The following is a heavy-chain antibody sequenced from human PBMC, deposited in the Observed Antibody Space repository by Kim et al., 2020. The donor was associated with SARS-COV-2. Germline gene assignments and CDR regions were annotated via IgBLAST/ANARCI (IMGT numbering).Heavy chain of an antibody. CDR3: ARDRRQSSSWYYYYYGMDV. CDR1: GFTFSSYG. Sequence: GGSLRLSCAASGFTFSSYGMHWVRQAPGKGLEWVAVIWYDGSNKYYADSVKGRFTISRDNSKNTLYLQMNSLRAEDTAVYYCARDRRQSSSWYYYYYGMDVWGQGTTVTVSS. CDR2: IWYDGSNK. J-gene: IGHJ6*02. D-gene: IGHD6-13*01. V-gene: IGHV3-33*01.